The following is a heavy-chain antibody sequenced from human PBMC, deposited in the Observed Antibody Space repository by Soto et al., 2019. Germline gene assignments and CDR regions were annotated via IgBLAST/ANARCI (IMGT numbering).Heavy chain of an antibody. CDR3: ARNHIAVAVATAN. CDR2: IYYSGST. J-gene: IGHJ4*02. Sequence: PSETLSLTCTVSGGSISSYYWSWIRQPPGKGLEWIGYIYYSGSTNYNPSLKSRVTISVDTSKNQFSLKLSSVTAADTAVYYCARNHIAVAVATANGGQGTLGTVPS. D-gene: IGHD6-19*01. V-gene: IGHV4-59*01. CDR1: GGSISSYY.